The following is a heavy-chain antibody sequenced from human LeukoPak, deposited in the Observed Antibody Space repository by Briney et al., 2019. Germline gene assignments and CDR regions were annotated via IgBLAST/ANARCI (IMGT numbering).Heavy chain of an antibody. D-gene: IGHD1-7*01. CDR3: AKYNWNYRSYYYYGMDV. Sequence: GGSLRLSCAASGFIFRXYAMSWVRQAPGKXXXXXXXXXXSGNTXXXAXSXXXXXTISRDNSKNTLYLQMNSLRAEDTAVYYCAKYNWNYRSYYYYGMDVWGQGTTVTVSS. V-gene: IGHV3-23*01. CDR1: GFIFRXYA. J-gene: IGHJ6*02. CDR2: XXXSGNTX.